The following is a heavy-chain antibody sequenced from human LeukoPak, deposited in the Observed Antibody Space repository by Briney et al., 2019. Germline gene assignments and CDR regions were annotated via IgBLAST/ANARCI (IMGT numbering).Heavy chain of an antibody. Sequence: QPSETLSLTCTVSGGSISSSYWSWIRQPPGKGLEWIGYIYYSGSTNYNPSLKSRVTISVDTSKNQFSLKLSSVTAADTAVYYCARSGWELRDYFDYWGQGTLVTVSS. V-gene: IGHV4-59*01. J-gene: IGHJ4*02. CDR3: ARSGWELRDYFDY. CDR2: IYYSGST. CDR1: GGSISSSY. D-gene: IGHD1-26*01.